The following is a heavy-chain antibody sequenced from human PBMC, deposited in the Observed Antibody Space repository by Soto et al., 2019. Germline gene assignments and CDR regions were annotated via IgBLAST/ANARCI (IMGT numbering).Heavy chain of an antibody. J-gene: IGHJ4*02. CDR2: IYYSGST. D-gene: IGHD4-17*01. CDR3: ARGKYGDYLVWVY. Sequence: LQTKSLTWTVSGGYISSGGYYWSRIKKKPGKGLEWIGYIYYSGSTYYTPSLKSRVTISVDTSKNQFSLKLSSVTAADTALFYCARGKYGDYLVWVYWGQGSLVPVSS. V-gene: IGHV4-31*02. CDR1: GGYISSGGYY.